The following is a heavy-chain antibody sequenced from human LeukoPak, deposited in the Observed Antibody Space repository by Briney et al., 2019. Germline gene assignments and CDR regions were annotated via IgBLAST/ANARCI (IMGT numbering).Heavy chain of an antibody. V-gene: IGHV3-23*01. CDR1: GFTFTSYA. CDR3: AKDRRAAAVLFDY. CDR2: ISGSGGST. D-gene: IGHD6-13*01. Sequence: GGSLRLSCAASGFTFTSYAMSWIRQAPGKGLEWVSAISGSGGSTYYADSVKGRFTISRDNSKNTLYLQMNSLRAEDTAVYYCAKDRRAAAVLFDYWGQGTLVTVSS. J-gene: IGHJ4*02.